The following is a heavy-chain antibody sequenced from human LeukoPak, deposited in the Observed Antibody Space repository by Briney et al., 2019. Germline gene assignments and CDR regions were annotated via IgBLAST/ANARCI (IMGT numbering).Heavy chain of an antibody. J-gene: IGHJ4*02. D-gene: IGHD2-2*01. V-gene: IGHV3-23*01. CDR3: AKWVVVPAATDY. CDR2: ISGSGGST. Sequence: GGSLRLSCAASGFRFTGYWMTWVRQAPGKGLEWVSAISGSGGSTYYADSVKGRFTISRDNSKNTLYLQMNSLRAEDTAVFYCAKWVVVPAATDYWGQGTLVTVSS. CDR1: GFRFTGYW.